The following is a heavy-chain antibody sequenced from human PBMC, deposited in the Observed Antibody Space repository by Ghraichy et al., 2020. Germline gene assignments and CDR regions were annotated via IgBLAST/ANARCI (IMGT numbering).Heavy chain of an antibody. V-gene: IGHV3-74*03. J-gene: IGHJ1*01. D-gene: IGHD3-10*01. CDR2: IDTDGRGT. Sequence: SRIDTDGRGTTYADSLKGRFTISRDNAKNMLYLQMNGLTCDDTAIYYCAREWRELVWFVNGGQGDRVTGSS. CDR3: AREWRELVWFVN.